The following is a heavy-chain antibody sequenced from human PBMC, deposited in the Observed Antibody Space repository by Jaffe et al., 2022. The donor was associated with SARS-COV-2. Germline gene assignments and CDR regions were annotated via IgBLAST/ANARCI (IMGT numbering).Heavy chain of an antibody. CDR2: ISAYNGNT. V-gene: IGHV1-18*01. J-gene: IGHJ6*03. D-gene: IGHD2-2*01. CDR1: GYTFTSYG. Sequence: QVQLVQSGAEVKKPGASVKVSCKASGYTFTSYGISWVRQAPGQGLEWMGWISAYNGNTNYAQKLQGRVTMTTDTSTSTAYMELRSLRSDDTAVYYCARDNVVVPAAISPTNPHHHWSKYYYMDVWGKGTTVTVSS. CDR3: ARDNVVVPAAISPTNPHHHWSKYYYMDV.